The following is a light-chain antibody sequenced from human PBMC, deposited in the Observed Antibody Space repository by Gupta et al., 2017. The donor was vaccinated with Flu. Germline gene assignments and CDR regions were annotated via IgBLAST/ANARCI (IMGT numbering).Light chain of an antibody. CDR2: DVS. CDR3: CSYAGSYV. J-gene: IGLJ1*01. V-gene: IGLV2-11*01. Sequence: QSALTQPRSVSGSPGQSVTISCTGTSSDVGGYNYVSWYQQHPGKAPKLMIYDVSKRPSGVPDRCSGSKSGNTASLTISGIQAEDEADYYCCSYAGSYVFGTGTKVTVL. CDR1: SSDVGGYNY.